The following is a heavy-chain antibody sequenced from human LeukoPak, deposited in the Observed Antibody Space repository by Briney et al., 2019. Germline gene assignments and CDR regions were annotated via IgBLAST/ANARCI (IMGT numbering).Heavy chain of an antibody. CDR3: MLGVIPD. CDR1: GGTFTKYV. D-gene: IGHD2-2*01. V-gene: IGHV1-69*04. Sequence: ASVKVSCKASGGTFTKYVISWVREAPGQGLDWMGRFIPVHDTANYAHKFQGRVILTADKSTSTAYMELTSLRSEDTAVYCAMLGVIPDWGQGTLITVSS. CDR2: FIPVHDTA. J-gene: IGHJ1*01.